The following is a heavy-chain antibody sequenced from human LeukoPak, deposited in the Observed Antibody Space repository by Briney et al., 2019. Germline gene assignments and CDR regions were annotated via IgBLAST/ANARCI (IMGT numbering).Heavy chain of an antibody. D-gene: IGHD3-22*01. CDR3: ARGDITMIVVLPYFDY. Sequence: PGGSLRLSCVTSGFTFGDYAMPWVRQAPGKGLEWVSGISWSSGNIGYADSVKGRFTISRDNTKNSLYLQMNSLRPEDTALYYCARGDITMIVVLPYFDYWGQGTLVTVSS. CDR2: ISWSSGNI. CDR1: GFTFGDYA. J-gene: IGHJ4*02. V-gene: IGHV3-9*01.